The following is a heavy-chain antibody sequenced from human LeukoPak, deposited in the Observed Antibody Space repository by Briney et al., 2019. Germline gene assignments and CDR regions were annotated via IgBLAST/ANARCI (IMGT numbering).Heavy chain of an antibody. CDR2: IWYDGSNK. CDR1: GFTFSSYG. D-gene: IGHD3-22*01. V-gene: IGHV3-33*01. Sequence: GRSLRLSCAASGFTFSSYGMHWVRQAPGKGLEWVAVIWYDGSNKYYADSVKGRFSISRDNSKNTLYLQMNSLRAEDTAGYYCAVEVIYYYDSSGYLSYWGQRTLFTVSS. J-gene: IGHJ4*02. CDR3: AVEVIYYYDSSGYLSY.